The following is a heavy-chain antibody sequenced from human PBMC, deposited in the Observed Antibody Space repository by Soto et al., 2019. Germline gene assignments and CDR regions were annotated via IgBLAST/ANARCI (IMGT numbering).Heavy chain of an antibody. Sequence: PSETLSLTCTVSGGSISSYYWSWVRQPPGKGLEWIGYIYYSGSTNYNPSLKSRVTISVDTSKNQFSLELSSVTAADTAVYYRARTSFDYYGSGSYYAGGWLDPWGQGTLVTVS. D-gene: IGHD3-10*01. J-gene: IGHJ5*02. CDR1: GGSISSYY. CDR2: IYYSGST. CDR3: ARTSFDYYGSGSYYAGGWLDP. V-gene: IGHV4-59*01.